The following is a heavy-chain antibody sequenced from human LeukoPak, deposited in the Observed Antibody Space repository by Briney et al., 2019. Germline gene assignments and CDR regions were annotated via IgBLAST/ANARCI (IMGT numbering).Heavy chain of an antibody. J-gene: IGHJ4*02. D-gene: IGHD3-16*02. CDR2: IYYSGST. CDR1: GGSISSYY. Sequence: SETLSLTCTVSGGSISSYYWSWIRQPPGKGLEWIGYIYYSGSTNYNPSLKSRVTISVDTSKNQFSLKLSSVTAADTAVYYCARAPYYDYVWGSCRSYYFDYWGQGTLVTVSS. CDR3: ARAPYYDYVWGSCRSYYFDY. V-gene: IGHV4-59*01.